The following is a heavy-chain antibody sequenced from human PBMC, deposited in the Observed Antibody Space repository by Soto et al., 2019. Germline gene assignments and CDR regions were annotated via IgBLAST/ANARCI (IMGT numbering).Heavy chain of an antibody. D-gene: IGHD3-10*02. CDR2: IRSKAYGGTT. V-gene: IGHV3-49*03. CDR1: GFTLGDYS. CDR3: TRDLGCSGNSYYYYYYMDV. J-gene: IGHJ6*03. Sequence: GSLRLSCTASGFTLGDYSMSWFRQAPGEGVEGVGFIRSKAYGGTTEYAASVKGRFTISRDDSKSIAYLQMNSLKTEDTAVYYCTRDLGCSGNSYYYYYYMDVWGKGTTVTVSS.